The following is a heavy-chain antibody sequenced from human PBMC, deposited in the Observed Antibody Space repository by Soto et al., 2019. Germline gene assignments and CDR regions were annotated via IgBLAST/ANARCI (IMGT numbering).Heavy chain of an antibody. CDR1: GFSFRDAW. CDR3: TTYSSDRYYFDY. D-gene: IGHD6-19*01. CDR2: IKSNADGATT. V-gene: IGHV3-15*01. J-gene: IGHJ4*02. Sequence: PVGSLRLSCAASGFSFRDAWMSWVRQAPGKGLEWVGRIKSNADGATTGYGAPVEGRFTISRDDSKNTLYLQMDSLKTEDTAVYYCTTYSSDRYYFDYWGQGTLVTVSS.